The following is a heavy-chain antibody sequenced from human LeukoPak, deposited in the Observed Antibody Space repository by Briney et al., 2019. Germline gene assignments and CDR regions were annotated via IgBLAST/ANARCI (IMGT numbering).Heavy chain of an antibody. CDR2: IYYSGST. D-gene: IGHD3-16*01. J-gene: IGHJ4*02. CDR3: ASRYDYAQHN. V-gene: IGHV4-39*07. CDR1: GGSISSSSYY. Sequence: PSETLSLTCTVSGGSISSSSYYWGWIRQPPGKGLEWIGSIYYSGSTYYNPSLKSRVTISVDRSKNQFSLKLSSVTAADTAVYYCASRYDYAQHNWGQGTLVTVSS.